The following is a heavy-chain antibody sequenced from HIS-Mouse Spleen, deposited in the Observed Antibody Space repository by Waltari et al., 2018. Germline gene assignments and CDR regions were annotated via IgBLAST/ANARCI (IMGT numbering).Heavy chain of an antibody. CDR2: IYYSGST. J-gene: IGHJ4*02. CDR1: GGSISSGGYY. D-gene: IGHD3-22*01. V-gene: IGHV4-31*03. Sequence: QVQLQESGPGLVKPSQTLSLTCTVSGGSISSGGYYWSWIRQPPGKGLEWIGYIYYSGSTYYNPSLKSRVTISVDTSKNQFSLKLSSVTAADTAVYYCASLYYYDSSGYYYFDYWGQGTLVTVSS. CDR3: ASLYYYDSSGYYYFDY.